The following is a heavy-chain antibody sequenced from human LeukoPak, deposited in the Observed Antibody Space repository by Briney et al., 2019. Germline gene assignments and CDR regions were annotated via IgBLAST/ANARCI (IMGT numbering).Heavy chain of an antibody. Sequence: ASVKVSCKASGYTFTSYDINWVRQATGQGLEWMGWMNPNSGNTGYAQKFQGRVTMTRNTSISTAYMELSSLRSEDTAVYYCARGSPYYDFWSGYYHYYYYMDVWGKGTTVTVSS. CDR1: GYTFTSYD. CDR2: MNPNSGNT. CDR3: ARGSPYYDFWSGYYHYYYYMDV. D-gene: IGHD3-3*01. J-gene: IGHJ6*03. V-gene: IGHV1-8*01.